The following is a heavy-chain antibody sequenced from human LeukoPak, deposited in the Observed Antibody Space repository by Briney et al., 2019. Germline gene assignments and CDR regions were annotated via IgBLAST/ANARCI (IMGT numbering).Heavy chain of an antibody. J-gene: IGHJ5*02. CDR2: ISGSGGST. V-gene: IGHV3-23*01. Sequence: GWSLTLSCAASGFTFSSYAMSWVRQAPGKGREGVSAISGSGGSTYYADSVKGRFTISRDNSKNTLYLQMNSLRAEDTAVYYCAKEPRSLRTTVTPLFDPWGQGTLVTVSS. D-gene: IGHD4-11*01. CDR1: GFTFSSYA. CDR3: AKEPRSLRTTVTPLFDP.